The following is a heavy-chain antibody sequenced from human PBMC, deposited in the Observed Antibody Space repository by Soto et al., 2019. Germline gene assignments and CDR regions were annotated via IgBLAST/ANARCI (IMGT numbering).Heavy chain of an antibody. J-gene: IGHJ4*02. D-gene: IGHD3-10*01. CDR3: ARHFVAVVIKGWGY. Sequence: SETLSLTCTVSGGSISSGGYYWSWIRQHPGTGLEWIGYISYSGSTYYNPSLKSRVTISVDTSKNQFSLKLSSVTAADTAVYYCARHFVAVVIKGWGYWGQGKLVTVSS. CDR2: ISYSGST. CDR1: GGSISSGGYY. V-gene: IGHV4-31*03.